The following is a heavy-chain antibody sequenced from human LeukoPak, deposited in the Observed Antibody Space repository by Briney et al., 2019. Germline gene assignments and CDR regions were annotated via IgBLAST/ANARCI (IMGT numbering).Heavy chain of an antibody. D-gene: IGHD6-19*01. V-gene: IGHV1-69*13. J-gene: IGHJ4*02. CDR3: ARRGSSDPHRPFDY. CDR1: GGTFSSYA. CDR2: IIPIFGTA. Sequence: ASVKVSCKASGGTFSSYAISWVRQAPGQGLEWMGGIIPIFGTANYAQKFQGRVTITADESTSTAYMELSSLRSEDTAVYYCARRGSSDPHRPFDYWGQGTLVTVSS.